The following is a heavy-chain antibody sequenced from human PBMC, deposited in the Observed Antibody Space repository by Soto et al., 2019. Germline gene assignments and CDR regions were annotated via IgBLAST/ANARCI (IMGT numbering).Heavy chain of an antibody. Sequence: SETLSLTCTVSGGSITSSSHFWGWVRQPPGKGLEWIGTIYFTGNTYYTPSLKSRLTMSIDTSKNEFSLRLNSVTAADTAVYYCAGQTFTIAAASYGRSNWFDPWGPGTLVTSPQ. CDR2: IYFTGNT. V-gene: IGHV4-39*01. CDR3: AGQTFTIAAASYGRSNWFDP. J-gene: IGHJ5*02. CDR1: GGSITSSSHF. D-gene: IGHD6-25*01.